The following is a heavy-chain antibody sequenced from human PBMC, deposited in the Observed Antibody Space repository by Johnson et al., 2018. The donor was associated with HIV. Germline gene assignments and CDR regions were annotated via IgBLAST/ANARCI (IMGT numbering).Heavy chain of an antibody. D-gene: IGHD3-16*01. CDR3: AISIPRPGWGDAFDI. CDR2: IYTADST. J-gene: IGHJ3*02. Sequence: MLLVESGGGLVKPGGSLRLSCAASGFTVSSNYMSWVRQAPGKGLEWVSVIYTADSTSYADSVKGRFTISTDTSKNTLYLQMNALRAEDTAVYYCAISIPRPGWGDAFDIWGQGTMVTVSS. V-gene: IGHV3-66*01. CDR1: GFTVSSNY.